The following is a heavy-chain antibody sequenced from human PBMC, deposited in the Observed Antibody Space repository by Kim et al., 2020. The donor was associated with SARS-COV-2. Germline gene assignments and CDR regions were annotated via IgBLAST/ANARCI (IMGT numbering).Heavy chain of an antibody. V-gene: IGHV3-30*18. Sequence: GGSLRLSCAASRFTFSSYGMHWVRQAPGKGLEWVTVISYDGSNKYYADSVKGRFTISRDNSQNTLYLQMNSLRAEDTAVYYCAKGVDTTMDIDYWGQGTLVTVSS. CDR1: RFTFSSYG. CDR2: ISYDGSNK. J-gene: IGHJ4*02. CDR3: AKGVDTTMDIDY. D-gene: IGHD5-18*01.